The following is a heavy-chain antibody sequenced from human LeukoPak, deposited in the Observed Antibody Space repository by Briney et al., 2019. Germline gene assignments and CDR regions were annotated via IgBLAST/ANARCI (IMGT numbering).Heavy chain of an antibody. J-gene: IGHJ6*03. CDR3: ARQTYDYVWGSYRPAKNYYYYYMDV. V-gene: IGHV4-34*01. D-gene: IGHD3-16*02. Sequence: KTSETLSLTCAVYGGSFSGYYWSWIRQPPGKGLEWIGEINHSGSTNYNPSLKSRVTISVDTSKNQFSLKLSSVTAADTAVYYCARQTYDYVWGSYRPAKNYYYYYMDVWGKGTTVTISS. CDR1: GGSFSGYY. CDR2: INHSGST.